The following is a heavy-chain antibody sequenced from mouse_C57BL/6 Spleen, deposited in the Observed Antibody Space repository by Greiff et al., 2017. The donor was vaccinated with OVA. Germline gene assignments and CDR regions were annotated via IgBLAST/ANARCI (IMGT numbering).Heavy chain of an antibody. CDR1: GFTFSDYG. Sequence: EVQLVESGGGLVKPGGSLKLSCAASGFTFSDYGMHWVRQAPEKGLEWVAYISSGSSTIYYADTVKGRFTISRDNAKNTLFLQMTSLRSEDTAMYYCARNYYGSSLHWYFDVWGTGTTVTVSS. D-gene: IGHD1-1*01. J-gene: IGHJ1*03. CDR2: ISSGSSTI. CDR3: ARNYYGSSLHWYFDV. V-gene: IGHV5-17*01.